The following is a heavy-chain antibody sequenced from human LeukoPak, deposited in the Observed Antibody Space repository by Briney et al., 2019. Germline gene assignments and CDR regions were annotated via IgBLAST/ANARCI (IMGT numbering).Heavy chain of an antibody. D-gene: IGHD1-1*01. CDR1: GGSISSSSYY. Sequence: SETLSLTCTVSGGSISSSSYYWGWIRQPPGKGLEWIGSIYYSGSTYYNPSLKSRVTISVDTSKNQFSLKLSSVTAADTAVYYCARVGGTALFWGQGTLVTVSS. CDR2: IYYSGST. J-gene: IGHJ4*02. V-gene: IGHV4-39*07. CDR3: ARVGGTALF.